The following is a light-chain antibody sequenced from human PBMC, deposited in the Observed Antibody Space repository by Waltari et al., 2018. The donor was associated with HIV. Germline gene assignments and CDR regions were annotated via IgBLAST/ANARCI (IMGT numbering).Light chain of an antibody. Sequence: EIVMTPSPATLSVSPGERATLSCRASHSVSNNLAWYQQKPGQAPRLLIYAASSRAPDIPARFSGSGSGTEFTLTISSLQSEDFAIYYCQQYSNWPPNTFGQGTKLEIK. CDR1: HSVSNN. J-gene: IGKJ2*01. V-gene: IGKV3-15*01. CDR2: AAS. CDR3: QQYSNWPPNT.